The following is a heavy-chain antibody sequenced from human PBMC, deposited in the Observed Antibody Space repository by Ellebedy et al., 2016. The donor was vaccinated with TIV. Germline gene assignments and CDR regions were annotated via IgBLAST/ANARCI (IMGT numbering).Heavy chain of an antibody. J-gene: IGHJ6*02. V-gene: IGHV1-46*01. CDR1: GYTFTSYY. CDR3: ARDYGTSFGMSSGMDV. CDR2: INPSGGST. Sequence: AASVKVSCKASGYTFTSYYMHWVRQAPGQGLEWMGIINPSGGSTSYAQKFQGRVTMTRDTSTSTVYMELSSLRSEDTAVYYGARDYGTSFGMSSGMDVWGQGTTVTVSS. D-gene: IGHD2-2*01.